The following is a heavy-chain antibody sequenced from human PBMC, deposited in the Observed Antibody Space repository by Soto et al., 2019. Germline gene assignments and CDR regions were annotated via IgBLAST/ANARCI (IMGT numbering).Heavy chain of an antibody. CDR1: GFTFSSYA. CDR2: ISGRGGST. CDR3: ANDRALPGYCSGGSCYSGDDSFDI. V-gene: IGHV3-23*01. Sequence: EVQLLESGGGLVQPGVSLRLSCAASGFTFSSYAMSWVRQAPGKGLEWVSAISGRGGSTYYADSVKGRFTISRDNSKNTLYLQMNSLRAEDTAVYYGANDRALPGYCSGGSCYSGDDSFDIWGQGTMVTVSS. D-gene: IGHD2-15*01. J-gene: IGHJ3*02.